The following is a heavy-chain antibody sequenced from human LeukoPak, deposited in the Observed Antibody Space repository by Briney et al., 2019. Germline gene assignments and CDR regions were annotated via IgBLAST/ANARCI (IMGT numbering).Heavy chain of an antibody. Sequence: SETLSLTCTVSGGSINSADYYWSWIRQHPGKGLESIGYIYYSGSRYYNPSLKSRVSISIDTSKNQFSLNLSSVTAADTAVYYCARDLGGDGFNLRNWFDPWGQGTLVTVSS. CDR2: IYYSGSR. D-gene: IGHD5-24*01. V-gene: IGHV4-31*03. J-gene: IGHJ5*02. CDR1: GGSINSADYY. CDR3: ARDLGGDGFNLRNWFDP.